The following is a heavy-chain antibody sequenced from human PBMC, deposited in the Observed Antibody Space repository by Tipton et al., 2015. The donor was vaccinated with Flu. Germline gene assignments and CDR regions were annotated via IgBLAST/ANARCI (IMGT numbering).Heavy chain of an antibody. CDR1: GDSISSGANY. D-gene: IGHD3-10*01. CDR2: IYTSGNT. J-gene: IGHJ6*02. V-gene: IGHV4-61*02. CDR3: ARDDGDYGSETYHYYYGMDV. Sequence: TLSLTCAVSGDSISSGANYWSWIRQPAGKGLEWIGRIYTSGNTNYNPSLKTRVTISVDTSKNQFSLKLTSVNAADTAVYYCARDDGDYGSETYHYYYGMDVWGPATTVTVSS.